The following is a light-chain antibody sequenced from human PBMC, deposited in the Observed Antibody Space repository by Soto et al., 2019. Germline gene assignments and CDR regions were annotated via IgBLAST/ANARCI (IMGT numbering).Light chain of an antibody. CDR1: QSISSW. Sequence: ITMSVSPSVVAASLGNRVTITCRASQSISSWLAWYQQKPGKAPKLLIYGASTLESGIPSRFSGSGSGTEFTLTISSLQPDDFATYYCQQYNSYPWTFGQGTQVDIK. V-gene: IGKV1-5*01. J-gene: IGKJ1*01. CDR2: GAS. CDR3: QQYNSYPWT.